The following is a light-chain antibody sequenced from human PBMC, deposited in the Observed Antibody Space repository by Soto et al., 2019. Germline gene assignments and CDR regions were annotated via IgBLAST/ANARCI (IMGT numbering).Light chain of an antibody. CDR2: EVS. Sequence: QSVLTQPASVSGSPGQSITISCTGTSSDVGAYNFVSWYQHHPGTAPKLMIYEVSNRPSGASNRFSGSKSGNTASLTISGLQTEDEADYDCYSYRGSNAWVFGGGTKLTVL. V-gene: IGLV2-14*01. CDR1: SSDVGAYNF. J-gene: IGLJ3*02. CDR3: YSYRGSNAWV.